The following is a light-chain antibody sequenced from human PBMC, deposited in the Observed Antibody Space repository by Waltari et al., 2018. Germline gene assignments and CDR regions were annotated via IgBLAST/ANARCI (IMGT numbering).Light chain of an antibody. CDR3: QQSFFTPLT. CDR1: QTIANR. Sequence: DIQMTQSPSSLSASVGDRVTISCRASQTIANRLSWFRQKPGEAPQLLIYAASTLYNGVPARFSGSGSGTDFTLTISNLQPEDFAIYSCQQSFFTPLTFGGGTKVEIK. V-gene: IGKV1-39*01. CDR2: AAS. J-gene: IGKJ4*01.